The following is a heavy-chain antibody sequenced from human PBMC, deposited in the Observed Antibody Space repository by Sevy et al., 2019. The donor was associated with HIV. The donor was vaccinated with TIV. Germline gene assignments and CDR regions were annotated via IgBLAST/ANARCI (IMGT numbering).Heavy chain of an antibody. CDR3: ARSWDYWGQMGY. V-gene: IGHV3-7*03. CDR2: LKKVGSDK. CDR1: GFTFNNYW. Sequence: GGSLRLSCAASGFTFNNYWMTWARQAPGKGRGWVAKLKKVGSDKNYMESVKGRFNISRDNTKNSLYLQLNSLRAEDTAVYYCARSWDYWGQMGYWGQGTLVTVSS. D-gene: IGHD7-27*01. J-gene: IGHJ4*02.